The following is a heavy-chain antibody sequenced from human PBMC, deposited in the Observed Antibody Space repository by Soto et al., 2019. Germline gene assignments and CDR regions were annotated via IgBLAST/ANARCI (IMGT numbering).Heavy chain of an antibody. CDR1: GGTFSSYA. D-gene: IGHD6-13*01. Sequence: VASVKVSCKASGGTFSSYAISWVRQAPGQGLEWMGGIIPIFGTANYAQKFQGRVTITADESTSTAYMELSSLRSEDTAVYYCASLRSSSSWYNYYGMDVWGQGTTVTVSS. CDR2: IIPIFGTA. V-gene: IGHV1-69*13. CDR3: ASLRSSSSWYNYYGMDV. J-gene: IGHJ6*02.